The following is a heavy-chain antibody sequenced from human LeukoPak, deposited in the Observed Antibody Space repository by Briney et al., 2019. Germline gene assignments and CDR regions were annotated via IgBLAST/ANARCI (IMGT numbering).Heavy chain of an antibody. CDR2: ISYDGSNK. CDR1: GFTFSSYA. D-gene: IGHD5-18*01. J-gene: IGHJ4*02. Sequence: PGGSLRLSCAASGFTFSSYAMHWVRQAPGKGLEWVAVISYDGSNKYYADSVKGRFTISRDNSKNTLYLQMNSLRAEDTAVYYCAREGYSYGWAYFDYWGQGTLVTVSS. V-gene: IGHV3-30*04. CDR3: AREGYSYGWAYFDY.